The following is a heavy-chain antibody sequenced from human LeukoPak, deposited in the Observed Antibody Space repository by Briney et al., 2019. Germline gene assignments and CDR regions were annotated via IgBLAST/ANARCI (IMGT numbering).Heavy chain of an antibody. V-gene: IGHV3-74*03. CDR3: ARDLIERSFYYCMDV. CDR2: INGDGSRT. CDR1: GFTFSNYW. D-gene: IGHD2-15*01. Sequence: GGSLRLSCAASGFTFSNYWMHWVRQAPGKGLVWVSGINGDGSRTKYEDSVKGRFTISRDNAKNSLYLQMNSLRAEDTAVYYCARDLIERSFYYCMDVWGKGTTVTVSS. J-gene: IGHJ6*03.